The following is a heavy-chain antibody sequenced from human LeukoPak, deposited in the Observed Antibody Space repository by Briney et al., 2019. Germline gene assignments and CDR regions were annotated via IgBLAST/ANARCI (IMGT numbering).Heavy chain of an antibody. D-gene: IGHD3-10*02. CDR3: ARDGTMSTRAPGGVPDY. CDR1: GGTFSSYA. V-gene: IGHV1-69*06. J-gene: IGHJ4*02. Sequence: SVKVSCKASGGTFSSYAISWVRQAPGRGREWMGGIIPMFGTANYAQKFQGRVTITADKSTSTAYMELSSLRSEDTAVYYCARDGTMSTRAPGGVPDYWGQGTLVTVSS. CDR2: IIPMFGTA.